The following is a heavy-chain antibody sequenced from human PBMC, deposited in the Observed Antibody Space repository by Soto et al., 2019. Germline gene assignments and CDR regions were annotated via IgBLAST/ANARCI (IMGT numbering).Heavy chain of an antibody. V-gene: IGHV6-1*01. Sequence: PSQTLSLTCAISGDSVSSDIAAWNWVRQSPSRGLEWLGRTKYRSKWYTDYATSVKSRISINPDTSKNQVSLQLNSVTPEDTAVYYCAREGGGTWTYYFDFWGQGILVTVSS. CDR3: AREGGGTWTYYFDF. J-gene: IGHJ4*02. D-gene: IGHD1-1*01. CDR1: GDSVSSDIAA. CDR2: TKYRSKWYT.